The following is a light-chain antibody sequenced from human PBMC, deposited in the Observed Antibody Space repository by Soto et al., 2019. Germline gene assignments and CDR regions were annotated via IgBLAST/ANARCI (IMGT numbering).Light chain of an antibody. CDR1: SSDVGAYNY. CDR3: SSYTSSSTLV. CDR2: EVS. J-gene: IGLJ2*01. V-gene: IGLV2-14*01. Sequence: QSALTQPRSVSGSPGQSVTFSCTGTSSDVGAYNYVSWYQQHPGKAPKLMIYEVSNRPSGVSNRFSGSKSGNTASLTISGLQAEDEADYYCSSYTSSSTLVFGGGTKVTVL.